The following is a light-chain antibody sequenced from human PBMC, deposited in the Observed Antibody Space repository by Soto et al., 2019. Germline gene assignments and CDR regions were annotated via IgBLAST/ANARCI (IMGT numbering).Light chain of an antibody. Sequence: PGEGATLSCRASQSVSSSYLAWYQQKLGQAPRLLIYAASSRATGIPDRFSGSGSGTDFTLTISRLEPEDFAVYYCQQYGNSPLTFGGGTKVEIK. CDR1: QSVSSSY. J-gene: IGKJ4*01. V-gene: IGKV3-20*01. CDR2: AAS. CDR3: QQYGNSPLT.